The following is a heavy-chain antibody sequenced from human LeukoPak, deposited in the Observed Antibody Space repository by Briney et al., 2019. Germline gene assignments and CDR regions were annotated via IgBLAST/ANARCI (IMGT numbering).Heavy chain of an antibody. CDR2: IKQDGSEK. V-gene: IGHV3-7*01. CDR3: ARVLVFGTIGPFDY. CDR1: GFTFSSYW. D-gene: IGHD2-2*01. Sequence: PGGSLRLSCAASGFTFSSYWMSWVRQAPGKGLEWVANIKQDGSEKYYVDSVKGRFTISRDNAKNSLYLQVNSLRAEDTAVYYCARVLVFGTIGPFDYWGQGTLVTVSS. J-gene: IGHJ4*02.